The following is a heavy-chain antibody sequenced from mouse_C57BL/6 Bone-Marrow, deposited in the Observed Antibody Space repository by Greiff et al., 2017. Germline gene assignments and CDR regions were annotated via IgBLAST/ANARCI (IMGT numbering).Heavy chain of an antibody. CDR1: GFSFNIYA. D-gene: IGHD2-2*01. Sequence: DVQLVESGGGLVQPKVSLKLSCAASGFSFNIYAMNWVRQAPGKGLEWVARISRKSNNYATYYADSVKDSFTISRDDSVSMLYLQMNNLTAEDSAMYYCVRQEASRLRQCAMDYWGEGASVTGSS. V-gene: IGHV10-1*01. CDR2: ISRKSNNYAT. J-gene: IGHJ4*01. CDR3: VRQEASRLRQCAMDY.